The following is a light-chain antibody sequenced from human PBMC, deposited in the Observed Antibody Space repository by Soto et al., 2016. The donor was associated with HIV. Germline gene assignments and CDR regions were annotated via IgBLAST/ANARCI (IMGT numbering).Light chain of an antibody. CDR1: NIGRKS. J-gene: IGLJ2*01. CDR2: DDT. CDR3: HVWDEASDSAV. V-gene: IGLV3-21*03. Sequence: SYVLTQSPSVSVAPGKTATITCGGDNIGRKSVNWYQQKPGQAPVLVVYDDTDRPSGISGRFAGSNSGSAATLTITKVEFGDEADYYCHVWDEASDSAVFAGGTKVTVL.